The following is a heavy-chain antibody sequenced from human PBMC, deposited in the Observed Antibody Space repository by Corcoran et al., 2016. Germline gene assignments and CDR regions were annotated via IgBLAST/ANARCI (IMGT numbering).Heavy chain of an antibody. CDR1: GGSFSGYY. Sequence: QVQLQQWGAGLLKPSETLSLTCAVYGGSFSGYYWSWIRQPPGKGLEWIGEINHSGSTNYNPSLKSRVTISVDTSKNQFSLKLSSVTAADTAVYYCARADSGYDLSDGMDVWGQGTTVTVSS. CDR2: INHSGST. J-gene: IGHJ6*02. D-gene: IGHD5-12*01. CDR3: ARADSGYDLSDGMDV. V-gene: IGHV4-34*01.